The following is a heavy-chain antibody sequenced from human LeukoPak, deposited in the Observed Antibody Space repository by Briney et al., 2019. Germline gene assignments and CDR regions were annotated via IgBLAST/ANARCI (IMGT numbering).Heavy chain of an antibody. V-gene: IGHV4-59*01. CDR1: GGSISNYY. Sequence: SETLFLTCTVSGGSISNYYWSWIRQPPGKGLEWIGYIYYSGSTNYNPSLKSRVTISVDTSKNQFSLKLTSVTAADTAVYYCARTSLADYWGQGTLVTVSS. J-gene: IGHJ4*02. CDR2: IYYSGST. CDR3: ARTSLADY.